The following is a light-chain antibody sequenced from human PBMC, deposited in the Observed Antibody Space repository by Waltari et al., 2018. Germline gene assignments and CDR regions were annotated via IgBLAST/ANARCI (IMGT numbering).Light chain of an antibody. V-gene: IGKV4-1*01. CDR1: QTLLYSSNNKNY. Sequence: DIVMTQSPDSLAVSLGERATINCKSSQTLLYSSNNKNYLAWYQQKPGQPPKLLIYWASARESGFPDRFSGSGSGTDFTLTISSLQAEDVAVYYCQQYYSTPPTFGQGTRLEIK. J-gene: IGKJ5*01. CDR3: QQYYSTPPT. CDR2: WAS.